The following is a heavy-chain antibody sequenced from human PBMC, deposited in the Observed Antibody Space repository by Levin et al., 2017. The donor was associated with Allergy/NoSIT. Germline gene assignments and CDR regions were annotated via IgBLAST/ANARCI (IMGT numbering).Heavy chain of an antibody. D-gene: IGHD4-17*01. J-gene: IGHJ3*02. CDR1: GGTFSSYA. CDR2: IIPIFGTA. V-gene: IGHV1-69*01. Sequence: KISCKASGGTFSSYAISWVRQAPGQGLEWMGGIIPIFGTANYAQKFQGRVTITADESTSTAYMELSSLRSEDTAVYYCAREYGDYEDAFDIWGQGTMVTVSS. CDR3: AREYGDYEDAFDI.